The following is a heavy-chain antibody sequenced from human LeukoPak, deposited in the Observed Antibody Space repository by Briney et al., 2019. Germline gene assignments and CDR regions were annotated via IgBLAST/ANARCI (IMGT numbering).Heavy chain of an antibody. CDR3: ASHDYYDSSGYYPGAFDI. CDR1: GFTFSSYA. V-gene: IGHV3-30-3*01. CDR2: LSYDGSNK. J-gene: IGHJ3*02. Sequence: GGSLRLYCAASGFTFSSYAMHWVRQAPGKGLEWVAVLSYDGSNKYYADSVKGRFTISRDNSKNTLYLQMNSLRAEDTAVYYCASHDYYDSSGYYPGAFDIWGQGTMVTVSS. D-gene: IGHD3-22*01.